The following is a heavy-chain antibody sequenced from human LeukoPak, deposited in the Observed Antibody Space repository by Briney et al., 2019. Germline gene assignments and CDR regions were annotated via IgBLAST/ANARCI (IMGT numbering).Heavy chain of an antibody. J-gene: IGHJ4*02. CDR2: ISYSGST. Sequence: SETLSLTCTVSGYSISDGNYWGWIRQPPGKGLEWVGYISYSGSTNYNPSPKSRVTISVDTSKNQFSLNLSSVTAADTAVYYCARIYGGTIDYWGQGTLVTVSS. V-gene: IGHV4-61*05. CDR1: GYSISDGNY. D-gene: IGHD1-7*01. CDR3: ARIYGGTIDY.